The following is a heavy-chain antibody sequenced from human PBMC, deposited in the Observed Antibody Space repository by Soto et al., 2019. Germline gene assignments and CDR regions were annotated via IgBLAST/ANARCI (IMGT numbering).Heavy chain of an antibody. Sequence: PWGSLRRSCAASGFTFSSYSMNWVRQAPGKGLEWVSSISSSGSYIYYADSVKGRFTISRDNAKNSLYLQMNSLRADDAAVYYCARDQTTGDWFDAWGQGALVTVSS. J-gene: IGHJ5*02. CDR2: ISSSGSYI. V-gene: IGHV3-21*01. CDR3: ARDQTTGDWFDA. CDR1: GFTFSSYS. D-gene: IGHD4-17*01.